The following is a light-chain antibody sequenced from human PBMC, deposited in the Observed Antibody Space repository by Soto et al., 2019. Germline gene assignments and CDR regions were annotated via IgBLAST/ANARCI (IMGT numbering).Light chain of an antibody. CDR1: QSVSSSY. CDR3: QQYGSSRLT. V-gene: IGKV3-20*01. CDR2: GAS. Sequence: EIVLTQSPGTLSLSPGERATLSCRASQSVSSSYFAWYQQKPGQAPRLLIYGASTRATGIPDRFSGSGSGTDFTLTISRLEPEDFAVYYCQQYGSSRLTLGGGTKVDIK. J-gene: IGKJ4*01.